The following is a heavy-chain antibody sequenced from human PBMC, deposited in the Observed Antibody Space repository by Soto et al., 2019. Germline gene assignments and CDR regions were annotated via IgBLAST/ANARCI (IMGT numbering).Heavy chain of an antibody. CDR1: GGSISSYY. D-gene: IGHD3-10*01. V-gene: IGHV4-59*01. CDR2: IYYSGST. CDR3: ARVLTMVRGVAPSYAFDI. Sequence: QVQLQESGPGLVKPSETLSLTCTVSGGSISSYYWSWIRQPPGKGLEWIGYIYYSGSTNYNPSLQSRVTISVDTSKNQFSLKLSSVTAADTAVYYCARVLTMVRGVAPSYAFDIWGQGTMVTVSS. J-gene: IGHJ3*02.